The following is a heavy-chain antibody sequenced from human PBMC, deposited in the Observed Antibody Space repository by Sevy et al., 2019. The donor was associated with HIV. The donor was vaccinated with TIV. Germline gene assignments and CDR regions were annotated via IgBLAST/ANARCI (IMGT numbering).Heavy chain of an antibody. CDR1: GYTFTSFG. V-gene: IGHV1-18*01. D-gene: IGHD3-22*01. CDR2: ISVYNGKT. Sequence: ASVKVSCKTSGYTFTSFGISWVRQAPGRGLEWVGWISVYNGKTNYAQKFQGRITLTSDTSTRTAYMELRSLRSDDTAVYYCSRRGAFEYDSSGFQSHWGQGTLVTVSS. CDR3: SRRGAFEYDSSGFQSH. J-gene: IGHJ4*02.